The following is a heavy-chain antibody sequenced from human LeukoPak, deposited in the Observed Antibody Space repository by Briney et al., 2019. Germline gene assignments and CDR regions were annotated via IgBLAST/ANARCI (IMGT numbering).Heavy chain of an antibody. CDR3: ATVGYYDSSGPQFLYY. V-gene: IGHV1-24*01. D-gene: IGHD3-22*01. Sequence: VASVKVSCKVSGYTLTELSMHWVRQAPGKGLEWMGGFDPEDGETIYAQKFQGRVTMTEDTSTDTAYMELSSLRSEDTAVYYCATVGYYDSSGPQFLYYWGQGTLVTVSS. CDR2: FDPEDGET. J-gene: IGHJ4*02. CDR1: GYTLTELS.